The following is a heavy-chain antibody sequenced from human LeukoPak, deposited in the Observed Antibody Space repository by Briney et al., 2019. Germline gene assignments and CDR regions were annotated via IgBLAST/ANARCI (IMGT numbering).Heavy chain of an antibody. V-gene: IGHV3-30-3*01. D-gene: IGHD6-19*01. Sequence: PGGSLRLSCAASGFTFSSYAMHWVRQAPGKGLEWVAVISYDGSNKYYADSVKGRFTISRDNAKNTLFLQMNSLRVEDTAVYHCARSGWTGDAFDIWGQGTMVTASS. J-gene: IGHJ3*02. CDR3: ARSGWTGDAFDI. CDR2: ISYDGSNK. CDR1: GFTFSSYA.